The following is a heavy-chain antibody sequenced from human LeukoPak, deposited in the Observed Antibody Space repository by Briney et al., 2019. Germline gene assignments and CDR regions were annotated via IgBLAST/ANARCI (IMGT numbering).Heavy chain of an antibody. J-gene: IGHJ5*02. D-gene: IGHD2-15*01. CDR1: GFTFDDYA. CDR2: ISWNSGSI. Sequence: GRSLRLSCAASGFTFDDYAMHWVRQAPGKGLEWVSGISWNSGSIGYADSVKGRFTISRDNAKNSLYLQMNSLRAEDTAVYYCARIVVPGLGLDPWGQGTLVTVSS. CDR3: ARIVVPGLGLDP. V-gene: IGHV3-9*01.